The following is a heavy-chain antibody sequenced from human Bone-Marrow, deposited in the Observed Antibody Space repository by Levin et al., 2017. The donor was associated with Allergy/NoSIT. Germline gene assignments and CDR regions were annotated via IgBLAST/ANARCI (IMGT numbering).Heavy chain of an antibody. CDR3: ARGDTMIKKWFDP. J-gene: IGHJ5*02. CDR1: GGTFSSYA. D-gene: IGHD3-22*01. V-gene: IGHV1-69*13. CDR2: IIPIFGTA. Sequence: GASVKVSCKASGGTFSSYAISWVRQAPGQGLEWMGGIIPIFGTANYAQKFQGRVTITADESTSTAYMELSSLRSEDTAVYYCARGDTMIKKWFDPWGQGTLVTVSS.